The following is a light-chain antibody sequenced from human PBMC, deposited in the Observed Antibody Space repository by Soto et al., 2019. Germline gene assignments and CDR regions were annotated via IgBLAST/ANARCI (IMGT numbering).Light chain of an antibody. J-gene: IGLJ1*01. Sequence: QSALTQPPSASGSPGQSVTISCTGTSSDVGGYNYVSWYQQHPGKAPKLMIYEVSKRPSGVPDRFSGSKSGNTASLTVSGLQAEDEDDYYCSSYAGSSNYVFGTGTKVTVL. CDR3: SSYAGSSNYV. CDR1: SSDVGGYNY. CDR2: EVS. V-gene: IGLV2-8*01.